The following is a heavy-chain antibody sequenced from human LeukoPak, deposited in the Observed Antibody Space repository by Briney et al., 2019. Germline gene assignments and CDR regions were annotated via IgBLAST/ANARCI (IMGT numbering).Heavy chain of an antibody. D-gene: IGHD3-22*01. CDR1: GYTFTGYY. J-gene: IGHJ5*02. CDR3: ARDWDTYYYDSTNWFDP. V-gene: IGHV1-2*04. Sequence: GASVTVSCTASGYTFTGYYMHWVRQAPGQGLEWMGWINPNSGGTNYAQKFQGWVTMTRDTSISTAYMELSRLRSDDTAVYYCARDWDTYYYDSTNWFDPWGQGTLVTVSS. CDR2: INPNSGGT.